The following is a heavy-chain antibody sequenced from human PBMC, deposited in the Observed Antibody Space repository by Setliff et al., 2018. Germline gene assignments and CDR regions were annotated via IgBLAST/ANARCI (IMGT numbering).Heavy chain of an antibody. D-gene: IGHD6-13*01. CDR3: AGIIPAAPHKINWFDP. CDR1: GGSFSGYY. V-gene: IGHV4-34*12. J-gene: IGHJ5*02. Sequence: SETLSLTCAVYGGSFSGYYWSWIRQPPGKRLEWIGEIIHSGSTNYNPSLKSRVTISMDTSKNQVSLKLNSMTDADTAVYYCAGIIPAAPHKINWFDPWGQGTLVTVSS. CDR2: IIHSGST.